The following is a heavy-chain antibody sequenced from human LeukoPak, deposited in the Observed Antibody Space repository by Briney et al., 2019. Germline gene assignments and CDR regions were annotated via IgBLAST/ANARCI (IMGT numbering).Heavy chain of an antibody. D-gene: IGHD2-2*02. CDR1: GGTFSSYA. J-gene: IGHJ6*03. Sequence: ASVKVSCKASGGTFSSYAISWVRQAPGQGLEWMGRIIPIFGTANYAQKFQGRVTITTDESTSTAYMELSSLRSEDTAVYYCAGSGVVPAAITYYYYYMDVWGKGTAVTVSS. V-gene: IGHV1-69*05. CDR2: IIPIFGTA. CDR3: AGSGVVPAAITYYYYYMDV.